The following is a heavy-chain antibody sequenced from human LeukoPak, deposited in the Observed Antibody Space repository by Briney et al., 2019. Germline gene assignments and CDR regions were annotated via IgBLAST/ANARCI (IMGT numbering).Heavy chain of an antibody. D-gene: IGHD1-7*01. CDR2: IYYSGST. Sequence: ASETLSLTCTVSGGPIGNYYWSWIRQPPGKGLEWIGYIYYSGSTNYNPSLKSRVTISVDTSKNQLSLKLSSVTAADTAVYYCARQLGITATYFDYWGQGTLVTVSS. CDR1: GGPIGNYY. CDR3: ARQLGITATYFDY. J-gene: IGHJ4*02. V-gene: IGHV4-59*08.